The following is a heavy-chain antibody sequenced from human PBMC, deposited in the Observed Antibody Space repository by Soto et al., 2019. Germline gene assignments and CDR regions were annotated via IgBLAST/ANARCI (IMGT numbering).Heavy chain of an antibody. CDR1: GYTFTSYA. Sequence: ASVKVSCKASGYTFTSYAMHWVRQAPGQRLEWMGWINAGNGNTKYSQKFQGRVTITRDTSASTAYMELSSLRSEDTAVYYCARISTTVTHKNPMGAFDIWGQGTMVTVSS. CDR3: ARISTTVTHKNPMGAFDI. D-gene: IGHD3-10*01. CDR2: INAGNGNT. J-gene: IGHJ3*02. V-gene: IGHV1-3*01.